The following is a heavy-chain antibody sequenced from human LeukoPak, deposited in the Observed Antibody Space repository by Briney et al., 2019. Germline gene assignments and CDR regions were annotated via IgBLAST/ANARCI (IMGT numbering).Heavy chain of an antibody. CDR2: ISSSGSTI. Sequence: PGGSLRLSCAASGFTFSSYEMNWVRQAPGKGLEWVSYISSSGSTIYYADSVKGRFTISRDNAKNSLYLQMNSLRAEDTAVYYCARVMIVNAFDIWGQGTMVTVSS. V-gene: IGHV3-48*03. J-gene: IGHJ3*02. CDR1: GFTFSSYE. CDR3: ARVMIVNAFDI. D-gene: IGHD3-22*01.